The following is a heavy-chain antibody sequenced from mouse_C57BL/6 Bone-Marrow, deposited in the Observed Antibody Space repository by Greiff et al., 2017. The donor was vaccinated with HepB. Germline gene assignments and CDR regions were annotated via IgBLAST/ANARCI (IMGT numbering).Heavy chain of an antibody. Sequence: EVKLLESGAELVRPGASVKLSCTASGFNIKDDYMHWVKQRPEQGLEWIGWIDPENGDTEYASKFQGKATITADTSSNTAYLQLSSLTSEDTAVYYCTRGSTMVTTGAMDYWGQGTSVTVSS. CDR2: IDPENGDT. J-gene: IGHJ4*01. CDR1: GFNIKDDY. D-gene: IGHD2-2*01. CDR3: TRGSTMVTTGAMDY. V-gene: IGHV14-4*01.